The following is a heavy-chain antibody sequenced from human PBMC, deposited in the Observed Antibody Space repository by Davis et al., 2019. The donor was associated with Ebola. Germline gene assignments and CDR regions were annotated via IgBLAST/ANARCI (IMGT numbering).Heavy chain of an antibody. CDR1: GYTFTSYH. CDR2: INPSGGST. J-gene: IGHJ4*02. Sequence: ASVTVSCKASGYTFTSYHIYWVRQAPGQGLEWMGIINPSGGSTNYAQKFQGRVTMSRDTSTGTVHMELSSLTSDDTAVYYCARAPLMVRGWANFWGQGTLVTVSS. D-gene: IGHD3-10*01. CDR3: ARAPLMVRGWANF. V-gene: IGHV1-46*01.